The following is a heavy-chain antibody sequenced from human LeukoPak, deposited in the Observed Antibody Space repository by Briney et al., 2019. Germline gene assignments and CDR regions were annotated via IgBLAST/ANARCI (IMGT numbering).Heavy chain of an antibody. J-gene: IGHJ4*02. Sequence: GSLRLSCAASGFTFRSYDMHWVRQATGKGLEWVSGVGTAGDTYYSGSVKGRFTISRENAKNSLYLQMNSLRAGDTAVYYCARDRYDYVWGSYRHYFDYWGQGTLVTVSS. CDR2: VGTAGDT. D-gene: IGHD3-16*02. CDR1: GFTFRSYD. V-gene: IGHV3-13*04. CDR3: ARDRYDYVWGSYRHYFDY.